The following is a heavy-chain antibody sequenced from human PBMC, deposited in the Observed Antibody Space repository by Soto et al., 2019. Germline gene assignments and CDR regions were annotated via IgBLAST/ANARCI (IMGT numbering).Heavy chain of an antibody. CDR3: ARDYTYYDFWSGYYAYNWFDP. CDR2: ISSSSSYI. CDR1: GFTFSSYS. V-gene: IGHV3-21*01. J-gene: IGHJ5*02. Sequence: GGSLRLSCAASGFTFSSYSMNWVRQAPGKGLEWVSSISSSSSYIYYADSVKGRFTISRDNAKNSLYLQMNSLRAEDTAVYYCARDYTYYDFWSGYYAYNWFDPWGQGTLVTV. D-gene: IGHD3-3*01.